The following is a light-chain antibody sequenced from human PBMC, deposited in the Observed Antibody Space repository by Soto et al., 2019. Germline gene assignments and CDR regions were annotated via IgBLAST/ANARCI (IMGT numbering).Light chain of an antibody. Sequence: DIQMTQSPSTLSASVGDRVTITCRASQSISYWLAWYQQKPGKAPNLLIYKASSLESGVPSRFSGSGSGTEFTLTITSLHPDDFATYYCRHYNTYSPPYTFGQGTKLEI. V-gene: IGKV1-5*03. CDR2: KAS. J-gene: IGKJ2*01. CDR1: QSISYW. CDR3: RHYNTYSPPYT.